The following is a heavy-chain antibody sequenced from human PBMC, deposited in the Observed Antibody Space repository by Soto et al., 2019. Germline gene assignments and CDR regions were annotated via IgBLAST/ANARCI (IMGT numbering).Heavy chain of an antibody. CDR2: SRDKVHSHTT. CDR1: GFTFSDHY. V-gene: IGHV3-72*01. CDR3: ARGVVSTGYFDY. J-gene: IGHJ4*02. Sequence: EVQLAESGGGLVQPGGSLRLSCAASGFTFSDHYMDWVRQAPGKGLEWVGRSRDKVHSHTTEYAASVKGRFTISRGDSANSLYLQMNSLKTEDTAVYYCARGVVSTGYFDYWGQGTVVTVSS. D-gene: IGHD5-12*01.